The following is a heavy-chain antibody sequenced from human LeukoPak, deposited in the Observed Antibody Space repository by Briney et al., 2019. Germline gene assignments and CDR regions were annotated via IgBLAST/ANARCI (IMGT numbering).Heavy chain of an antibody. V-gene: IGHV1-8*01. Sequence: GASVKLSCKASGYTFTSYDINWVRQAPGQGLEWMGRMNPNSGNTGYAQKFQGRVTMTRNTSISTAYMELSSLRSEDTAVYYCARGSPGTGYFDYWGQGTLVTVSS. D-gene: IGHD3-10*01. J-gene: IGHJ4*02. CDR1: GYTFTSYD. CDR3: ARGSPGTGYFDY. CDR2: MNPNSGNT.